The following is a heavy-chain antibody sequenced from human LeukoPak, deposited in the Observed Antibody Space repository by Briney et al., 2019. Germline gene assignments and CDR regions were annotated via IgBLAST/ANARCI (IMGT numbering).Heavy chain of an antibody. Sequence: ASVKVSCKASGYTFTGYYIHWLRQAPGQRLEWMGWISPNSGVTNYAQKFQGRVTMTRDTSISTAYMELSRLRSDDTAVYYCARDLYSSGWYHWYFDLWGRGTLVTVSS. CDR1: GYTFTGYY. CDR2: ISPNSGVT. J-gene: IGHJ2*01. CDR3: ARDLYSSGWYHWYFDL. D-gene: IGHD6-19*01. V-gene: IGHV1-2*02.